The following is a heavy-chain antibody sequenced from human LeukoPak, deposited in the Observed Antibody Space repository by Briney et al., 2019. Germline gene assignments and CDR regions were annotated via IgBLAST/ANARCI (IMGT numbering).Heavy chain of an antibody. CDR1: GGSISSYY. CDR2: IYYSGST. V-gene: IGHV4-59*01. Sequence: PSETLSLTCTVSGGSISSYYWSWIRQPPGKGLEWIGYIYYSGSTNYNPSLKSRVTISVYTSKSQFSLKLSSVTAADTAVYYCARDLGSGSYVYSNWFDPWGQGTLVTVSS. CDR3: ARDLGSGSYVYSNWFDP. J-gene: IGHJ5*02. D-gene: IGHD3-10*01.